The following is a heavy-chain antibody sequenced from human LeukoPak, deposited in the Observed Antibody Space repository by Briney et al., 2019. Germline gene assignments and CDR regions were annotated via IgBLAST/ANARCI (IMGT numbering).Heavy chain of an antibody. CDR3: AKDHEQWLGQDYFDY. CDR2: IWYDGSNK. D-gene: IGHD6-19*01. V-gene: IGHV3-33*06. CDR1: GFTFSSYG. Sequence: GRSLRLSCAASGFTFSSYGMHWVRQAPGKGLEWVAVIWYDGSNKYYADSAKGRFTISRDNSKNTLYLQMNSLRAEDTAVYYCAKDHEQWLGQDYFDYWGQGTLVTVSS. J-gene: IGHJ4*02.